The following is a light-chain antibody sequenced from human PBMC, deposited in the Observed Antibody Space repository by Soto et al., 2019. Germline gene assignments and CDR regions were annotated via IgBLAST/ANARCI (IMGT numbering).Light chain of an antibody. CDR1: SSDVGGYNY. CDR3: SSYTTSSTMV. J-gene: IGLJ2*01. CDR2: EVN. Sequence: QSALTQPASVSGSPGQSITISCTGTSSDVGGYNYVSWYQQHPGKAPKLLIYEVNIRPSGVSNRFAGSKSGNTASLTISGLGAEDEADYYCSSYTTSSTMVFGGGTKLTVL. V-gene: IGLV2-14*01.